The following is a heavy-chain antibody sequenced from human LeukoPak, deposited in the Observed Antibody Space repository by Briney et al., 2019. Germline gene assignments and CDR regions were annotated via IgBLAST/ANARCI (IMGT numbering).Heavy chain of an antibody. CDR3: ARPGGSSSNPFDP. CDR1: GGSISGHY. D-gene: IGHD6-13*01. Sequence: PSETLSLTCTVSGGSISGHYWNWIRQPPGKGLEWIGSIYYSGSTYYNPSLKSRVTISVDTSKNQFSLKLSSVTAADTAVYYCARPGGSSSNPFDPWGQGTLVTVSS. V-gene: IGHV4-59*05. J-gene: IGHJ5*02. CDR2: IYYSGST.